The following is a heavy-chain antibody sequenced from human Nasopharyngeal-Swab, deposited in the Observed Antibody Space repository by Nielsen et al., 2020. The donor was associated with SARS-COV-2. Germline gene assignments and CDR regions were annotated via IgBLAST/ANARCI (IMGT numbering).Heavy chain of an antibody. D-gene: IGHD6-19*01. CDR3: AKGGRIAVAGNA. CDR1: GFTFSRFG. Sequence: GGSLRLSCAASGFTFSRFGMGWVRQAPGKGLEWVSAISASGVTTYYADSVQGRFTISRDNSKSTLYLQMNSLRAEDMAVYYCAKGGRIAVAGNAGGQGTLVTVSS. CDR2: ISASGVTT. V-gene: IGHV3-23*01. J-gene: IGHJ4*02.